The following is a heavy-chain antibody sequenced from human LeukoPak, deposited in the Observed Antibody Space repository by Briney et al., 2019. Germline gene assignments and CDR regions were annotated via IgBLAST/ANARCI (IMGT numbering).Heavy chain of an antibody. D-gene: IGHD2-8*01. CDR2: IIPIFGTA. CDR3: ARVNLGGTNGASNWFDP. J-gene: IGHJ5*02. CDR1: GGTFSSYA. V-gene: IGHV1-69*05. Sequence: GASVKVSCKASGGTFSSYAISWVRQAPGQGLEWMGGIIPIFGTANYAQKFQGRVTITTDESTSTAYMELSSLRSEDTAVYYCARVNLGGTNGASNWFDPWGQGTLVTVSS.